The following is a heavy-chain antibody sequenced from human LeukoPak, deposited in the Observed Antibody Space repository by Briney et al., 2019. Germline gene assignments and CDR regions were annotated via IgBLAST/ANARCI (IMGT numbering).Heavy chain of an antibody. CDR3: AKDPGFSGWPRDY. J-gene: IGHJ4*02. CDR2: ISGSGGST. CDR1: GFTFSSYA. D-gene: IGHD6-19*01. V-gene: IGHV3-23*01. Sequence: GGSLRLSCAASGFTFSSYAMSWVRQAPGKGLEWVSVISGSGGSTYDADSVKGRFTISRDNSKNTLYLQMNSLRAEDTAVYYCAKDPGFSGWPRDYWGQGTLVTVSS.